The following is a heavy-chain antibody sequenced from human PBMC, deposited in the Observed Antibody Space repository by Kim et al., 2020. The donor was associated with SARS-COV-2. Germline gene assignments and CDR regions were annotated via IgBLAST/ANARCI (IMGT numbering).Heavy chain of an antibody. D-gene: IGHD3-16*02. V-gene: IGHV3-9*01. CDR3: AKDMTFGGVIDPYFDY. J-gene: IGHJ4*02. Sequence: SVKGRFTISRDNAKNSLYLQMNSLRAEDTALYYCAKDMTFGGVIDPYFDYWGQGTLVTVSS.